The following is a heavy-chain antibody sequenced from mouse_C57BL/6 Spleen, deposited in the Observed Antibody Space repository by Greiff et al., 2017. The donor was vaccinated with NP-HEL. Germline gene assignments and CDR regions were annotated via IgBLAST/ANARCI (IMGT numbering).Heavy chain of an antibody. V-gene: IGHV1-76*01. CDR1: GYTFTDYY. D-gene: IGHD4-1*01. J-gene: IGHJ4*01. CDR3: ARRWDAMDY. Sequence: QVQLQQSGAELVRPGASVKLSCKASGYTFTDYYINWVKQRPGQGLEWIARIYPGSGNTYYNEKFKGKATLTAEKSSSTAYMQLSSLTSEDSAVYFCARRWDAMDYWGQGTSVTVSS. CDR2: IYPGSGNT.